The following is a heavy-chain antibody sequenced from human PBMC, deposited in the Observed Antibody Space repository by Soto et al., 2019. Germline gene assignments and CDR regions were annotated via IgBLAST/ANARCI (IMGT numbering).Heavy chain of an antibody. Sequence: QVHLVQSGAEVKKPGASVKVSGKASGYPFTSYGITWVRQAPGQGLEWMGWISAHNGNTDYAQKLQGRVIVTRDTSTSTAYMELRSLRSDDTAVYYCARGRYGDYWGQGALVTVSS. J-gene: IGHJ4*02. CDR3: ARGRYGDY. D-gene: IGHD1-1*01. CDR1: GYPFTSYG. CDR2: ISAHNGNT. V-gene: IGHV1-18*01.